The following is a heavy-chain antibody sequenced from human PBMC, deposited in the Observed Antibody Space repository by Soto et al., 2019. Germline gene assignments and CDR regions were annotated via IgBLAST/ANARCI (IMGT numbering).Heavy chain of an antibody. CDR3: AKADGEQWLIPHLDN. CDR2: ISCCGGST. V-gene: IGHV3-23*01. D-gene: IGHD6-19*01. Sequence: GGSLRLSCEASGFNFKKFAMGWVRPAPGEGLEWVSGISCCGGSTSYADSVKGRFTLARDDSKNTLSLHLNSLRFEDTARYFCAKADGEQWLIPHLDNWGQGTLVTVSS. J-gene: IGHJ4*02. CDR1: GFNFKKFA.